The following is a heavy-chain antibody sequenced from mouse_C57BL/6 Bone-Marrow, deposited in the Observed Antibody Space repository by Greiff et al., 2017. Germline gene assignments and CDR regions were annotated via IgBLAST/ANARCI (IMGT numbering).Heavy chain of an antibody. J-gene: IGHJ2*01. CDR1: GYTFTSYW. D-gene: IGHD2-12*01. CDR3: ATPLIIAGGYFDY. Sequence: VQLQQPGAELVKPGASVKVSCKASGYTFTSYWMHWVKQRPGQGLEWIGRIHPSDSDTNYNQKFKGKATLTVDKSSSTAYMQLSSLTSEDSAVYYCATPLIIAGGYFDYWGQGTTLTVSS. V-gene: IGHV1-74*01. CDR2: IHPSDSDT.